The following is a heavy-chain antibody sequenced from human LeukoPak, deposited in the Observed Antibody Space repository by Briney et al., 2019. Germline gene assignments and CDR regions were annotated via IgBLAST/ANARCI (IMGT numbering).Heavy chain of an antibody. CDR2: ISWNSGSI. CDR3: AKSKFYYDSSGYWEGFDY. V-gene: IGHV3-9*01. D-gene: IGHD3-22*01. J-gene: IGHJ4*02. CDR1: GFTFDDYA. Sequence: GGSLRLSCAASGFTFDDYAMHWVRQAPGKSLEWVSGISWNSGSIGYADSVKGRFTISRDNAKNSLYLQMNSLRAEDTALYYCAKSKFYYDSSGYWEGFDYWGQGTLVTVSS.